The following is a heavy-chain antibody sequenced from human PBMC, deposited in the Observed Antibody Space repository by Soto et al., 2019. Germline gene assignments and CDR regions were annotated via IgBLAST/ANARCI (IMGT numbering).Heavy chain of an antibody. CDR1: GYSFTSYW. D-gene: IGHD3-9*01. V-gene: IGHV5-51*01. CDR2: INSGDSET. Sequence: XASLKISCKGCGYSFTSYWIAWVRQMPGKGLEWMAIINSGDSETKYSPSFQGQVTISADKSINTAYLQWSSLKASDTAMYYCARHATYYDILSGYYFDYWGQGTQVTGSS. CDR3: ARHATYYDILSGYYFDY. J-gene: IGHJ4*02.